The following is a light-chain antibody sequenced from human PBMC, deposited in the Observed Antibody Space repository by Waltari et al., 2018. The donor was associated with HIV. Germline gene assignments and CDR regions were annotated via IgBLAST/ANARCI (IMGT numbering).Light chain of an antibody. CDR1: SSDVGTYKP. J-gene: IGLJ2*01. Sequence: QSALTQPAPVSGSPGQSITLSCTGSSSDVGTYKPVSWYQQHPGKAPRLIIYEVSKRPSGVSNRYSASKSGKTASLTVSGLRAEDEADYYCSSYAGSSTFVIFGGGTKLTVL. CDR2: EVS. V-gene: IGLV2-23*02. CDR3: SSYAGSSTFVI.